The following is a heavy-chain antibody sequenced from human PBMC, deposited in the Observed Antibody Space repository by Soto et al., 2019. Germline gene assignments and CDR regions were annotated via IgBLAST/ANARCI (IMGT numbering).Heavy chain of an antibody. CDR3: ARDLARVVGAIPFYYYGMDV. V-gene: IGHV4-4*07. J-gene: IGHJ6*02. CDR2: IYTSGST. D-gene: IGHD1-26*01. CDR1: GGSISSYY. Sequence: SETLSLTCTVSGGSISSYYWSWIRQPAGKGLEWIGRIYTSGSTNYNPSLKSRVTMSVDTSKNQFSLKLSSVTAADTAVYYCARDLARVVGAIPFYYYGMDVWGQGTTVTVSS.